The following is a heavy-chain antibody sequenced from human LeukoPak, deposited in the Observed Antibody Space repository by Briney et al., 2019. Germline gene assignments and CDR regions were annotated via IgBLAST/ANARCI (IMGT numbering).Heavy chain of an antibody. CDR2: IYPGDSET. V-gene: IGHV5-51*01. D-gene: IGHD3-22*01. J-gene: IGHJ4*02. Sequence: GESLKISCKGSGYSFTSYWIGWVRQMPGKGLEWLAVIYPGDSETRNSPSFQGQVTISADKSISTAYLQWSSLKASDTAMYYCARLSDSSGYYDYFDYWGQGTLVTVSS. CDR1: GYSFTSYW. CDR3: ARLSDSSGYYDYFDY.